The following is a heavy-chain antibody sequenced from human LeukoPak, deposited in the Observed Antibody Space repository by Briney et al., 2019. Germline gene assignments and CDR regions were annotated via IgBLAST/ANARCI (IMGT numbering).Heavy chain of an antibody. J-gene: IGHJ3*02. CDR2: ISSSGSTI. D-gene: IGHD6-13*01. Sequence: PGGSLRLSCAASGFTFSDYYMSWIRQAPGKGLEWVSYISSSGSTIYYADSVKGRFTISRDNAKNSLYLQMNSLRAKDTAVYYCARGGYSSSWYGRLGAFDIWGQGTMVTVSS. V-gene: IGHV3-11*04. CDR1: GFTFSDYY. CDR3: ARGGYSSSWYGRLGAFDI.